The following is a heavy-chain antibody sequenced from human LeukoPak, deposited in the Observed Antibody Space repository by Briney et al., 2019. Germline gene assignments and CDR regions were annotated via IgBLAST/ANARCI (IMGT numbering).Heavy chain of an antibody. CDR3: AADPHSGGWSRPENFQQ. V-gene: IGHV1-58*01. D-gene: IGHD2-15*01. CDR2: IVADRGNT. CDR1: GFNFARST. J-gene: IGHJ1*01. Sequence: SVKVSCKASGFNFARSTVLWARQTRGQSLEWIGWIVADRGNTNYAQKFVDRLTITRDMSTSTAYMELSSLRSEDTAVYFCAADPHSGGWSRPENFQQWGQGTMVPVSS.